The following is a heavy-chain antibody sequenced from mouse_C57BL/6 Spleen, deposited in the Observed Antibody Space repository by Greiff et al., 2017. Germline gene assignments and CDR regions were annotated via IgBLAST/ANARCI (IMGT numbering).Heavy chain of an antibody. CDR3: ARWGQSDSYAMDY. CDR1: GFTFSDYG. V-gene: IGHV5-17*01. CDR2: ISSGSSTI. D-gene: IGHD1-3*01. Sequence: EVMLVESGGGLVKPGGSLKLSCAASGFTFSDYGMHWVRQAPEKGLEWVAYISSGSSTIYYADTVKGRFTISRDNAKNTLFLQMTSLGSEDTARYYCARWGQSDSYAMDYWGQGTSVTVSS. J-gene: IGHJ4*01.